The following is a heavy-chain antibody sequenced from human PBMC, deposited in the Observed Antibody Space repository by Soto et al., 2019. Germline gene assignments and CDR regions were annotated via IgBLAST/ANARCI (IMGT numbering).Heavy chain of an antibody. Sequence: GGSLRLSCAACGFTFSSYAISWVRQAPWKGLEWVSAISGSGVSTYYADSVKGRFTISRDNSKNTLYLQMNSLRAEDTAVYYCANSPAPDPIEARPLYWGQGTLVTVCS. CDR2: ISGSGVST. CDR3: ANSPAPDPIEARPLY. J-gene: IGHJ4*02. V-gene: IGHV3-23*01. CDR1: GFTFSSYA. D-gene: IGHD6-6*01.